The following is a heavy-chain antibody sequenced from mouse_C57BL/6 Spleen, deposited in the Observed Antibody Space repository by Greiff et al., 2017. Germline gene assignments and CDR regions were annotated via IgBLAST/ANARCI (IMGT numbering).Heavy chain of an antibody. CDR1: GYTFTDYY. J-gene: IGHJ2*01. CDR2: INPYNGGT. Sequence: EVQLQESGPVLVKPGASVKMSCKASGYTFTDYYMNWVKQSHGKSLEWIGVINPYNGGTSYNQKFKGKATLTVDKSSSTAYMELNSLTSEDSAVYYCARIVFYDGYPYFDYWGQGTTLTVSS. D-gene: IGHD2-3*01. V-gene: IGHV1-19*01. CDR3: ARIVFYDGYPYFDY.